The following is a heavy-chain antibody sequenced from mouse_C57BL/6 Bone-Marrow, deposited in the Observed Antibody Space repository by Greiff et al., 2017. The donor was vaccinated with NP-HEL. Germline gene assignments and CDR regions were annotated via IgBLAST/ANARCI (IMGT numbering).Heavy chain of an antibody. CDR2: IWSGGST. D-gene: IGHD2-4*01. CDR1: GFSLTSYG. V-gene: IGHV2-2*01. Sequence: QVQLQQSGPGLVQPSQSLSITCTVSGFSLTSYGVHWVRQSPGKGLEWLGVIWSGGSTDYNAAFISRLSISKDNSKSQVFFKMNSLQADDTAIYYCARSYDYDDRFAYWGQGTLVTVSA. J-gene: IGHJ3*01. CDR3: ARSYDYDDRFAY.